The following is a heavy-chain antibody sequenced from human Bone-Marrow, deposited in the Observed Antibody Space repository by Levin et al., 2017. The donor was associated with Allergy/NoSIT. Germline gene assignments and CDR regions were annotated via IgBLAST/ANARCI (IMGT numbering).Heavy chain of an antibody. D-gene: IGHD7-27*01. V-gene: IGHV4-4*02. CDR3: ARRNVLAPGEDWFDP. J-gene: IGHJ5*02. Sequence: PSETLSLTCGVSDGSISSSNWWTWVRQPPGKGLEWIGEIYHSGSTNYNPSLKSRVTISVEKSKNHFSLKLSSVTAADTAVYYCARRNVLAPGEDWFDPWGQGTLVTVSS. CDR1: DGSISSSNW. CDR2: IYHSGST.